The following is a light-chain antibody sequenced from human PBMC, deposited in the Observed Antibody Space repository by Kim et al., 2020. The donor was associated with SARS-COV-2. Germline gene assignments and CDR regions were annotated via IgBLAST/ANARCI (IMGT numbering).Light chain of an antibody. Sequence: VSPGQTASITCSGDKLGDKYACWYQQKPGQSPVLVIYQDNKRPSGIHERFSGSNSGNTATLTISGTQAMDEADYYCQAWDSSTYVFGTGTQLTVL. V-gene: IGLV3-1*01. CDR2: QDN. CDR1: KLGDKY. J-gene: IGLJ1*01. CDR3: QAWDSSTYV.